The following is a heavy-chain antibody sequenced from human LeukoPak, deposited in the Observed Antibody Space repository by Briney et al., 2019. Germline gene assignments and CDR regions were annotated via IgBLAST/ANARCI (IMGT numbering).Heavy chain of an antibody. D-gene: IGHD3-22*01. Sequence: GESLKISCKASGYRFTSYWIGWVRQMPGKGLEWMGIIYPGDSDARYSPSFQGQVTIPADKSISTVLLQWSSLQASDTAMYYCASTYYYDSSGFEFDAFDVWGQGTMVTVSS. CDR3: ASTYYYDSSGFEFDAFDV. V-gene: IGHV5-51*01. CDR1: GYRFTSYW. CDR2: IYPGDSDA. J-gene: IGHJ3*01.